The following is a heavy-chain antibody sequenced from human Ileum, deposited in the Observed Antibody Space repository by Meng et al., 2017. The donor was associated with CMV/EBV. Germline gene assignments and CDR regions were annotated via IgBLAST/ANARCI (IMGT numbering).Heavy chain of an antibody. D-gene: IGHD5-24*01. Sequence: GGSLRLSCAASGFTFSGYSMNWVRQAPGKGLEWVSYISSTGSTTYYADSVKGRFTISRDRAKNTLTLQMSSLRVDDTAVYYCARPSDSHNCPLWGQGTLVTVSS. CDR1: GFTFSGYS. J-gene: IGHJ4*02. CDR2: ISSTGSTT. CDR3: ARPSDSHNCPL. V-gene: IGHV3-48*01.